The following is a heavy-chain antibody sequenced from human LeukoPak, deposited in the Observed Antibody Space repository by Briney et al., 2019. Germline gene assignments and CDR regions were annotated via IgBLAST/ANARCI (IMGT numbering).Heavy chain of an antibody. V-gene: IGHV1-69*13. CDR2: IIPIFGTA. Sequence: SVKVSCKASGGTFSSYAISWVRQAPGQGLEWMGGIIPIFGTANYAQTFQGRVTITADESTSTAYMELSSLRSEDTAVYYCARWLGATSYFDYWGQGTLVTVSS. D-gene: IGHD1-26*01. J-gene: IGHJ4*02. CDR1: GGTFSSYA. CDR3: ARWLGATSYFDY.